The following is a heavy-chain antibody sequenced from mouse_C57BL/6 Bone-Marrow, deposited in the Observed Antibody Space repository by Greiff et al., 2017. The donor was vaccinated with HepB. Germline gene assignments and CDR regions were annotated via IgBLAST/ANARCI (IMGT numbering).Heavy chain of an antibody. Sequence: QVQLKQPGAELVKPGASVKMSCKASGYTFTSYWITWVKQRPGQGLEWIGDIYPGSGSTNYNEKFKSKATLTVDTSSSTAYMQLSSLTSEDSAVYYCARNLYYSNYFYAMDYWGQGTSVTVSS. J-gene: IGHJ4*01. CDR1: GYTFTSYW. D-gene: IGHD2-5*01. CDR2: IYPGSGST. CDR3: ARNLYYSNYFYAMDY. V-gene: IGHV1-55*01.